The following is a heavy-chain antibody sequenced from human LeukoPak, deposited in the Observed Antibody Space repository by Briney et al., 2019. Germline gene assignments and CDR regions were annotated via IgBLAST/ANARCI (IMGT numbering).Heavy chain of an antibody. CDR3: CGSSLAGSDGMDV. Sequence: ASVKVSCKASGYTFTGYYMHWVRQAPGQGLEWMGWINPNSDGTNYAQKFQGRVTMTRDTSISTAYMELSRLRSDDTAVYYCCGSSLAGSDGMDVWGQGTTVTVSS. D-gene: IGHD6-19*01. V-gene: IGHV1-2*02. CDR1: GYTFTGYY. CDR2: INPNSDGT. J-gene: IGHJ6*02.